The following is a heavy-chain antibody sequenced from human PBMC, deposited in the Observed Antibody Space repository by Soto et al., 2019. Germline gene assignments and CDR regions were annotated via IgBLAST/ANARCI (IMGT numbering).Heavy chain of an antibody. CDR2: INSGGRGT. D-gene: IGHD3-10*01. V-gene: IGHV3-74*01. CDR3: ERDEYGSGSYDP. J-gene: IGHJ5*02. CDR1: GFTFSNYW. Sequence: EVQLVESGGGLVQPGGALRLSCAASGFTFSNYWMHWVRQAPGKGLVWVSRINSGGRGTNYADSVKGRFTISRDNGKNTVHLQKTSLTVEDTAVYYCERDEYGSGSYDPWGQGTLVTVSS.